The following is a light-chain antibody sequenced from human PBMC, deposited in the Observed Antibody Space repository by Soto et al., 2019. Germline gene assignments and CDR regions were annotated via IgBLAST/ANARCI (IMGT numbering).Light chain of an antibody. V-gene: IGKV1-5*01. CDR1: QSISSW. J-gene: IGKJ2*01. CDR3: QQYNSYSRYT. Sequence: DIQMTQSPSTLSASVGDRVTITCRASQSISSWLAWYQQKPGKAPKLLIYDASSLESGVPSRFSGSGSGTEFALTISSLRPDDFAIYYCQQYNSYSRYTFGQGTEQEIE. CDR2: DAS.